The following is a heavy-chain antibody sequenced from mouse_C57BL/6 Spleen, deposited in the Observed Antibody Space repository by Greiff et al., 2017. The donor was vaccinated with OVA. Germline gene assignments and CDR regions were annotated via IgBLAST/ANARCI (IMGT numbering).Heavy chain of an antibody. CDR2: IDPSDSYT. J-gene: IGHJ2*01. CDR3: ARGHFDY. CDR1: GYTFTSYW. V-gene: IGHV1-50*01. Sequence: VKLQQPGAELVKPGASVKLSCKASGYTFTSYWMQWVKQRPGQGLEWIGEIDPSDSYTNYNQKFKGKATLTVDTSSSTAYMQLSSLTSEDSAVYYCARGHFDYWGQGTTLTVSS.